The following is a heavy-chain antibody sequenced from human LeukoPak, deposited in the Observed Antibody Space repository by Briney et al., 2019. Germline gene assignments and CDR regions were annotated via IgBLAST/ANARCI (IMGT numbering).Heavy chain of an antibody. D-gene: IGHD6-13*01. V-gene: IGHV3-64*01. Sequence: XXXAAXXFTFXTXXMHWVRXAPGKXLEXXXAISSNGDTTHYANSVKGRSTISRDNSKNTLYLQMGSLRAEDMAVYYCARGGISSWYPADYWGQGALVTVSS. CDR1: XFTFXTXX. J-gene: IGHJ4*02. CDR3: ARGGISSWYPADY. CDR2: ISSNGDTT.